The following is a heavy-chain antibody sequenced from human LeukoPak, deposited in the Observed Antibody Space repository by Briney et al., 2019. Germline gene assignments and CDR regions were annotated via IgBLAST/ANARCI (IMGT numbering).Heavy chain of an antibody. V-gene: IGHV1-18*01. CDR1: GYTSTVNG. CDR2: ISANSGDT. Sequence: ASVKVSCKASGYTSTVNGISWMRRAPGQGLEWLGWISANSGDTNYAEQFQGRLTLATDTSTSTAYMELRSLRDDDTAVYYCARDRWYAFDYWGQGTLVTVSS. J-gene: IGHJ4*02. CDR3: ARDRWYAFDY. D-gene: IGHD6-13*01.